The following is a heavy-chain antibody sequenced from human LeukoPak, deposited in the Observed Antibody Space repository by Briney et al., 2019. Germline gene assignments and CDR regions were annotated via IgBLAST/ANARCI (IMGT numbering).Heavy chain of an antibody. CDR3: ARVTPYSIYYYYYYMDV. V-gene: IGHV3-21*04. J-gene: IGHJ6*03. CDR2: ISSSSSYI. Sequence: PGGSLRLSCAASGFTFSSYSMNWVRQAPGKGLEWVSSISSSSSYIYYADSVKGRFTISRDNAKNSLYLQMNSLRAEDTALYYCARVTPYSIYYYYYYMDVWGKGTTVTVSS. CDR1: GFTFSSYS. D-gene: IGHD4-11*01.